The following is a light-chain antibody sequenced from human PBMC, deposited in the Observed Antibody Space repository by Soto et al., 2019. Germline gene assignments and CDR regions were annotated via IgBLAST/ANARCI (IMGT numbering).Light chain of an antibody. CDR2: DVS. V-gene: IGKV1D-13*01. J-gene: IGKJ4*01. CDR3: QQFKNYPRT. CDR1: HGISSA. Sequence: AIQLTQSPSSLSASVGDRVTITCRASHGISSALVWYQQKPGKAPKLLIYDVSSLQSGVPSRFSGSGSGTDFTLTISSMQPEDFATYYCQQFKNYPRTFGGGTKVEIK.